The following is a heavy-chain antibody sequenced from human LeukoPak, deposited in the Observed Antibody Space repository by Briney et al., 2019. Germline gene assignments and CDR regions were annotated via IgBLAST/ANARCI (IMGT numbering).Heavy chain of an antibody. D-gene: IGHD6-19*01. J-gene: IGHJ4*02. Sequence: GGSLRLSCAASGFTFSSYTMNWVRQAPGKGLEWVANIKQDGSEKYYVDSVKGRFTISRDNAKNSLDLQMNSLKAEDTAVYYCAKGGWYPDFWGQGSLVTVSS. CDR2: IKQDGSEK. V-gene: IGHV3-7*01. CDR3: AKGGWYPDF. CDR1: GFTFSSYT.